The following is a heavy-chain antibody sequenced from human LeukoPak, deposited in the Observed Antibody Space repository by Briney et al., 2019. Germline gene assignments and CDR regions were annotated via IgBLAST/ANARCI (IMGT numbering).Heavy chain of an antibody. V-gene: IGHV4-61*02. D-gene: IGHD3-3*01. CDR1: GGSISSGSYY. Sequence: SETLSLTCTVSGGSISSGSYYWSWIRQPAGNGLEWIGRIYNSGSTNYNPSLKSRVTISVDTSKNQFSLKLSSVTAADTAVYYCARGYDLWSGYLDYWGQGTLVTVSS. CDR3: ARGYDLWSGYLDY. J-gene: IGHJ4*02. CDR2: IYNSGST.